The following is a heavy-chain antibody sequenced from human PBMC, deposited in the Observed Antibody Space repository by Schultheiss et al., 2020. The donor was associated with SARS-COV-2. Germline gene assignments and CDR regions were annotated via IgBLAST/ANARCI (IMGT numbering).Heavy chain of an antibody. D-gene: IGHD2-21*02. V-gene: IGHV4-34*01. CDR2: INHSGST. CDR3: ARHARLLSAFDI. J-gene: IGHJ3*02. CDR1: GGSFSGYY. Sequence: SETLSLTCAVYGGSFSGYYWSWIRQPPGKGLEWIGEINHSGSTNYNPSLKSRVTISVDTSKNQFSLKLSSVTAADTAVYYCARHARLLSAFDIWGQGTTVTVSS.